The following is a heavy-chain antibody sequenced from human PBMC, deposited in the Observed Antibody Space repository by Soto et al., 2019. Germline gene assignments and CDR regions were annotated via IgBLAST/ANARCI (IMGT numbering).Heavy chain of an antibody. CDR3: ARDGPIMIEWLFFDY. J-gene: IGHJ4*02. Sequence: PGGSLRLSCAASGFTFSSYSMNWVRQAPGKGLEWVSYISSSSSTIYYADSVKGRFTISRDNAKNSLYLQMNSLRDEDTAVYYSARDGPIMIEWLFFDYWGQGTLVTVST. CDR2: ISSSSSTI. V-gene: IGHV3-48*02. CDR1: GFTFSSYS. D-gene: IGHD3-22*01.